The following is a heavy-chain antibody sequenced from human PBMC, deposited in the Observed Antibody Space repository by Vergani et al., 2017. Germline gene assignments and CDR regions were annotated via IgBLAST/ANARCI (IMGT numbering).Heavy chain of an antibody. CDR3: ARTLSDSRGYYLDY. V-gene: IGHV2-70*04. Sequence: QVTLKESGPALVKPTQTLTLTCTFSGFSLTTYGMRVSWIRQPPGKALEWLARIDWDDDTYYRTSLRTRLTISKDTFKNKVALTMTNMDPVDTATYYCARTLSDSRGYYLDYWGQGTMVTVSS. CDR2: IDWDDDT. CDR1: GFSLTTYGMR. J-gene: IGHJ4*02. D-gene: IGHD3-22*01.